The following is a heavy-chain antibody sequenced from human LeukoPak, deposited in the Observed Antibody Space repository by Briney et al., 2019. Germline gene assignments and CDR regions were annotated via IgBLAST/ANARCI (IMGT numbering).Heavy chain of an antibody. Sequence: GGSLRLSCAASGFTFSSYSVTWVRQAPGKGLEWVSYISSSGTTIYYADSVKGRFTISRDNAKNSLYLQMNSLRAEDTAVYYCARARRTYYDFWSGYSGGDAFDIWGQGTMVTVSS. V-gene: IGHV3-48*04. J-gene: IGHJ3*02. CDR1: GFTFSSYS. CDR2: ISSSGTTI. D-gene: IGHD3-3*01. CDR3: ARARRTYYDFWSGYSGGDAFDI.